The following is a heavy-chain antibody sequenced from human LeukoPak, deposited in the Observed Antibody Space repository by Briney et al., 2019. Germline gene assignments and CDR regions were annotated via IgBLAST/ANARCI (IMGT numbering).Heavy chain of an antibody. CDR2: IYYSGST. D-gene: IGHD1-7*01. CDR3: ARVNGEELPTHRYNWFDP. J-gene: IGHJ5*02. V-gene: IGHV4-39*01. CDR1: GGSISSSSYY. Sequence: PSETLSLTCTVSGGSISSSSYYWGWIRQPPGKGLEWIGSIYYSGSTYYNPSLESRVTISVDTSKNQFSLKLSSVTAADTAVYYCARVNGEELPTHRYNWFDPWGQGTLVTVSS.